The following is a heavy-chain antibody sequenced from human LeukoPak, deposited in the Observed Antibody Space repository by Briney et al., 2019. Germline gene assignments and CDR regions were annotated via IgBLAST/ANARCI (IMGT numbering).Heavy chain of an antibody. V-gene: IGHV4-38-2*02. J-gene: IGHJ3*02. CDR2: FYHGGST. CDR3: ARIVVTSDAFDI. Sequence: SETLSLTCTVSGYSISSDYYWGLIRPPPGKGLEWIGSFYHGGSTYYNPSLKSRVTISVDTSKNQFSLKLSSVTAADTAVYYCARIVVTSDAFDIWGQGTMVTVSS. D-gene: IGHD2-21*01. CDR1: GYSISSDYY.